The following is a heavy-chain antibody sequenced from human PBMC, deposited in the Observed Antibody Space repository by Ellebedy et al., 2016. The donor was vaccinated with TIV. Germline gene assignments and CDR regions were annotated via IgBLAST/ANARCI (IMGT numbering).Heavy chain of an antibody. J-gene: IGHJ4*02. CDR2: INAGGVII. CDR1: GYTISSYA. CDR3: AKVPVGFCNRPFCFYLDA. V-gene: IGHV3-23*01. D-gene: IGHD2-2*03. Sequence: PGGSLRLSCAVSGYTISSYAMSWVRQAPGKGLEWVSGINAGGVIIAYADSVKGRFTISRDNSRNTLFLQMNTLRPEDQAVYYCAKVPVGFCNRPFCFYLDAWGQGTLVSVSS.